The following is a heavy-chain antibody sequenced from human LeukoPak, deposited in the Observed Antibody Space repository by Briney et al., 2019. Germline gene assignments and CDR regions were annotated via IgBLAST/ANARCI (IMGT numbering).Heavy chain of an antibody. CDR1: GFTFSSSA. Sequence: GGSLRLSCAASGFTFSSSAMSWVRQAPGKGLEWVSAISNNGGYTYYADSVQGRFTISRDNSKSTLCLQMNSLRAEDTAVYYCARYNWNSAPFDYWGQGTLVTVSS. CDR2: ISNNGGYT. D-gene: IGHD1-7*01. CDR3: ARYNWNSAPFDY. J-gene: IGHJ4*02. V-gene: IGHV3-23*01.